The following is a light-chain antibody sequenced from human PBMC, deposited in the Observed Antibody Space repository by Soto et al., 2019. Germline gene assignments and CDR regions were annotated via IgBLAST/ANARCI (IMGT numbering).Light chain of an antibody. CDR2: GAS. Sequence: EVVMTQSPATVSVSPGERATLSCRASQSVSSNLAWYQQKPGQAPRLLIYGASTRATGTPARFSGSGSGTEFTLTISSLQSEDFAVYYCQQYNSWPPYTFGQGIKLEIK. V-gene: IGKV3-15*01. CDR1: QSVSSN. CDR3: QQYNSWPPYT. J-gene: IGKJ2*01.